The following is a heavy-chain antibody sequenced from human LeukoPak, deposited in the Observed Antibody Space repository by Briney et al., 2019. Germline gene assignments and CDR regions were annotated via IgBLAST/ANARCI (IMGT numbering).Heavy chain of an antibody. D-gene: IGHD7-27*01. J-gene: IGHJ4*02. CDR2: IYHSGST. V-gene: IGHV4-30-2*01. CDR1: GGSISSGGYS. Sequence: SETLSLTCGVSGGSISSGGYSWSWIRQPPGKGLEWIGYIYHSGSTYYNPSLKSRVTISVDRSKNQFSLKLSSVTAADTAVYYCASGDRGYFDYWGQGTLVTVSS. CDR3: ASGDRGYFDY.